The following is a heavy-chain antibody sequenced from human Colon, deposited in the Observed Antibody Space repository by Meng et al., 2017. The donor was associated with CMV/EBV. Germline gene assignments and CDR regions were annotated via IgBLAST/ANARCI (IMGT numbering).Heavy chain of an antibody. CDR3: TSRRYSSSPYYFDF. D-gene: IGHD6-13*01. Sequence: FTFSASAMHWVRQASGEGLEWIGRIRSKSYDYATTYGASVKGRFTISRDDSKDTAYLQMNSLKAEDTAVYYCTSRRYSSSPYYFDFWGLGTLVTVSS. J-gene: IGHJ4*02. CDR1: FTFSASA. V-gene: IGHV3-73*01. CDR2: IRSKSYDYAT.